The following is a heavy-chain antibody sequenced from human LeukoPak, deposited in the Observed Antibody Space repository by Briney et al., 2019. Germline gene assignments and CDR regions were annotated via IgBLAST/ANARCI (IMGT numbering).Heavy chain of an antibody. CDR1: GGSISSSSYY. J-gene: IGHJ3*02. CDR3: ARDYCSSTSCYLGAFDI. V-gene: IGHV4-39*07. CDR2: IYYSGST. Sequence: SETLSLTCTVSGGSISSSSYYWGWIRQPPGKGLEWIGSIYYSGSTYYNPSLKSRVTISVDTSKNQFSLKLSSVTAADTAVYYCARDYCSSTSCYLGAFDIWGQGTMVTVSS. D-gene: IGHD2-2*01.